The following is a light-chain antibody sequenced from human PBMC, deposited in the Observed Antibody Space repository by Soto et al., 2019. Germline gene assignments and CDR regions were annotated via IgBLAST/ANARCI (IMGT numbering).Light chain of an antibody. CDR2: EVT. CDR1: SSDVGGYNY. CDR3: SSYTSSSTRV. V-gene: IGLV2-14*01. J-gene: IGLJ3*02. Sequence: QSVLTQPASVSGSPGQSITISCTGTSSDVGGYNYVSWYQQHPGKAPKLMIYEVTNRPSGVSSRSSGSKSGNTASLTISGLQAEDEADYYCSSYTSSSTRVFGGGTKLTVL.